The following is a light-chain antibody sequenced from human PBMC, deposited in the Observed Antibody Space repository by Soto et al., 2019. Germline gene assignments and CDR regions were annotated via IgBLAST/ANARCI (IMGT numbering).Light chain of an antibody. V-gene: IGLV2-14*01. CDR1: SSDVGAYNY. CDR2: EVS. Sequence: QSALTQPASVSGSPGQSITISCTGTSSDVGAYNYVSWYQQHPGKAPKLMIYEVSNRPSGVSNRFSGSKSGNTASLTISGLQTEDEADYYCNSFTSSSTVVFGGGTQLTVL. CDR3: NSFTSSSTVV. J-gene: IGLJ2*01.